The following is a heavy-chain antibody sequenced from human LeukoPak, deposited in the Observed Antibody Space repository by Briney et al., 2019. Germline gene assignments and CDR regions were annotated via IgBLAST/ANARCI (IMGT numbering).Heavy chain of an antibody. CDR2: ISGRDEST. CDR3: AKVTGTINY. CDR1: GLTFSNHA. Sequence: GGSLRLSCAVSGLTFSNHALSWVRQAPGKGLEWVSAISGRDESTYYADSVKGRFTISRDNSKSTLYLQMSSLRAEDTAVYHCAKVTGTINYWGQGTLVTVSS. D-gene: IGHD1-1*01. V-gene: IGHV3-23*01. J-gene: IGHJ4*02.